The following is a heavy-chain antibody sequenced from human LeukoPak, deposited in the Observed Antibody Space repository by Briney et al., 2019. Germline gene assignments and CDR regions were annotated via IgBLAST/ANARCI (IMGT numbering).Heavy chain of an antibody. CDR1: GGSISSGDYY. J-gene: IGHJ6*02. V-gene: IGHV4-39*07. CDR3: ARGLSSSLDV. Sequence: SETLSLTCTVSGGSISSGDYYWSWIRQPPGKGLEWIGEINHSGSTNYNPSLKSRVTISVDTSKNQFSLKLSSVTAADTAVYYCARGLSSSLDVWGQGTTVTVSS. D-gene: IGHD6-13*01. CDR2: INHSGST.